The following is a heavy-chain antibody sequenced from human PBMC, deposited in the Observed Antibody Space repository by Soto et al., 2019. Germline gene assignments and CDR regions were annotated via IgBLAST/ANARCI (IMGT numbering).Heavy chain of an antibody. CDR2: IYTSGST. J-gene: IGHJ4*02. CDR3: ARDGGGGYYDSSGPPPFDY. V-gene: IGHV4-4*07. D-gene: IGHD3-22*01. Sequence: LSLTCTVSGGSISSYYWSWIRQPAGKGLEWIGRIYTSGSTNYNPSLKSRVTMSVDTSKNQFSLKLSSVTAADTAVYYCARDGGGGYYDSSGPPPFDYWGQGTLVTVSS. CDR1: GGSISSYY.